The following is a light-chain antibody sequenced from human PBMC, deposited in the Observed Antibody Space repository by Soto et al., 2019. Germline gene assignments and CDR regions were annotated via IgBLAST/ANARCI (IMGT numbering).Light chain of an antibody. CDR1: QSVSSN. CDR2: GAS. V-gene: IGKV3-15*01. Sequence: ETVMTQSPATLSVSPGEGATLSCRASQSVSSNLVWYQHKPCQAPRLLIYGASTRATDIPARFSGSGSGTEFTLTISSLQSEDYAVYYCQQYNNLPRTFGQGTKVDIK. J-gene: IGKJ1*01. CDR3: QQYNNLPRT.